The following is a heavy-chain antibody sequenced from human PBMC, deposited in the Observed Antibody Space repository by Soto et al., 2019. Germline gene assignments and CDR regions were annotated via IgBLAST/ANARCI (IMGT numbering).Heavy chain of an antibody. CDR2: ISSSSSYI. J-gene: IGHJ6*01. D-gene: IGHD4-17*01. Sequence: GGSLRLSCAASGFTFSSYSMNWVRQAPGKGLEWVSSISSSSSYIYYADSVKGRFTISRDNAKNSLYLQMNSLRAEDTAVYYCARGSGTVTPYGMDVWGQGTTVTVSS. CDR3: ARGSGTVTPYGMDV. V-gene: IGHV3-21*01. CDR1: GFTFSSYS.